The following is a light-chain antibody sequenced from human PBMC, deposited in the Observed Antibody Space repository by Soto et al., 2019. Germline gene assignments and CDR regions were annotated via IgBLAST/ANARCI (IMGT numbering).Light chain of an antibody. J-gene: IGKJ2*01. Sequence: EIVLTQSPGTLSLSPGEGATLSCRASQSVSNNFLAWYQHTPGQAPRLLTYDATSRPTGIPDRFRGSGSGTDFSLTISRLEPEDFAVYYCQQYGTSPHTFGQGTKVESK. CDR2: DAT. CDR3: QQYGTSPHT. V-gene: IGKV3-20*01. CDR1: QSVSNNF.